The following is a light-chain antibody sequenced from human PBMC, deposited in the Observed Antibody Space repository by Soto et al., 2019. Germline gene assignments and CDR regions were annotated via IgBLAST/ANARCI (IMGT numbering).Light chain of an antibody. J-gene: IGLJ1*01. CDR1: SSDVGGYNY. CDR2: DVS. Sequence: QSALTQPASVSGSPGQSITISCTGTSSDVGGYNYVSWYQQHPGKAPKLMIYDVSNRPSGVSNRFSGSKSGNTAFLTISGLQAEDEGDYYCSSYTSSSTLFVFGTGTKLTVL. V-gene: IGLV2-14*01. CDR3: SSYTSSSTLFV.